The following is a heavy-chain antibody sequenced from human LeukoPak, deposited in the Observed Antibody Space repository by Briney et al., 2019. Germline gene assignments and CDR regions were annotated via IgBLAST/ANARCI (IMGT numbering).Heavy chain of an antibody. CDR1: GGTFISYA. CDR2: IIPIFGTA. Sequence: GASVKVSCKASGGTFISYAISWVRQAPGQGLEWMGGIIPIFGTANYAQKFQGRDTITTDESTSTAYMELSSLRSEDTAVYYCARDFTYYDSSGYYWFDPWGQGTLVTVSS. CDR3: ARDFTYYDSSGYYWFDP. D-gene: IGHD3-22*01. J-gene: IGHJ5*02. V-gene: IGHV1-69*05.